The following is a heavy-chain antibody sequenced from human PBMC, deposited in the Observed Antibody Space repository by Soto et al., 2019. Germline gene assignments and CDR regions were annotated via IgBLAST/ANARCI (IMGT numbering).Heavy chain of an antibody. CDR3: AIPLRDRNYYYGMAV. CDR1: GGTFSKYA. V-gene: IGHV1-69*01. CDR2: TIPMFGTP. J-gene: IGHJ6*02. D-gene: IGHD3-22*01. Sequence: QVQLVQSGAEMQQPGASVRVSCKASGGTFSKYAFSWVRQAPGQGLEWLGGTIPMFGTPNYAQKFQGRVAISADESTETVYMELSSLRSEDTAVYFCAIPLRDRNYYYGMAVWGQGTTVTVSS.